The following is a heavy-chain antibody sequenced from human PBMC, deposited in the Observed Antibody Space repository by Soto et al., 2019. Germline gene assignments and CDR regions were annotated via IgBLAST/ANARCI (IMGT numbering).Heavy chain of an antibody. Sequence: QVQLVESGGGVVQPGRSLRLSCAASGFTFSSYAMHWVRHAPGNGLEWVAVIWYDGSNKNYADSVKGRFTISRDNSKNTLYLQMNSLRTEDTAVYYCAKARHGSGTYSYFDYWGQGILVTVSS. J-gene: IGHJ4*02. CDR2: IWYDGSNK. CDR3: AKARHGSGTYSYFDY. D-gene: IGHD3-10*01. V-gene: IGHV3-30*18. CDR1: GFTFSSYA.